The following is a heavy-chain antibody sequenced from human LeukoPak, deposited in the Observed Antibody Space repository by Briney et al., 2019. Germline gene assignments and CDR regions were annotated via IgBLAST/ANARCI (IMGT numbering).Heavy chain of an antibody. CDR2: VWYDGSKK. CDR1: GFTFSFYG. CDR3: TRDVPHYDILPDYQYDAFDI. V-gene: IGHV3-33*01. J-gene: IGHJ3*02. D-gene: IGHD3-9*01. Sequence: PGGSLRLSCAASGFTFSFYGMHWVRQAPGKGLEWVAVVWYDGSKKYYADSVKGRFTISRDNSKNTLYLQMDSLRVEDTAVYYCTRDVPHYDILPDYQYDAFDIWGQGTMVTVSS.